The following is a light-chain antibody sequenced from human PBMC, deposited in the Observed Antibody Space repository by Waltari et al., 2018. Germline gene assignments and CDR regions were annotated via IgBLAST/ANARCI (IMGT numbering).Light chain of an antibody. CDR1: NSTLGSNY. J-gene: IGLJ1*01. V-gene: IGLV1-47*01. Sequence: QSVMTQPPSASGTPGQRVSIPCSGSNSTLGSNYLYWYQHLPGPAPKPLIFRNNQRPSGVPDRFSGSKYGTSAFLAISELRSEDEAVYYCASWDDSHYVFGTGTKLTVL. CDR2: RNN. CDR3: ASWDDSHYV.